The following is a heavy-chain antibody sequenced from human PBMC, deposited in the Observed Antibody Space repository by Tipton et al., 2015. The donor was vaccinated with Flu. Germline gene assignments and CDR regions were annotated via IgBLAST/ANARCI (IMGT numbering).Heavy chain of an antibody. J-gene: IGHJ3*01. CDR3: ARIYCHDTGCSPYNPLDL. V-gene: IGHV4-31*11. CDR2: IYYSGST. CDR1: GAHIIKAGYY. Sequence: TLSLTCAVSGAHIIKAGYYWSWIRQPPGKGLELIGYIYYSGSTNYSPSLESRVNISLDRSKSHLSLKLSSVTAADTAIYYCARIYCHDTGCSPYNPLDLWGQGALVTVSS. D-gene: IGHD2-2*01.